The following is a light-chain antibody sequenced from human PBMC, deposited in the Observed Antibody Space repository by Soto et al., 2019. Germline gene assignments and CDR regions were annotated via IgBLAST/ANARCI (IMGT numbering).Light chain of an antibody. J-gene: IGLJ3*02. Sequence: QSALTQPASVSGSPGQSITISCTGTSSDVGSYNYVSWYQQHPGKAPKLMIYEVNNRPSGVSNRFSGSKSGNTASLTISGLQAEDEANYYCSSYTSISTRVFSGGTKLTVL. CDR3: SSYTSISTRV. V-gene: IGLV2-14*01. CDR2: EVN. CDR1: SSDVGSYNY.